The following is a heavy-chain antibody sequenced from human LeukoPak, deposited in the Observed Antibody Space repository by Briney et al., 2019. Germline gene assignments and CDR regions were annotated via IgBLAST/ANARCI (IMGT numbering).Heavy chain of an antibody. CDR3: ARDEAIFGAGYYYGMDV. Sequence: SETLSLTCAVYGGSFSGYYWSWIRQPPGKGLEWIGEINHSGSTNYNPSLKSRVTISVDTSQSQFSLKLSSVTAADTAVYYCARDEAIFGAGYYYGMDVWGQGTTVTVSS. J-gene: IGHJ6*02. V-gene: IGHV4-34*01. CDR2: INHSGST. D-gene: IGHD3-3*01. CDR1: GGSFSGYY.